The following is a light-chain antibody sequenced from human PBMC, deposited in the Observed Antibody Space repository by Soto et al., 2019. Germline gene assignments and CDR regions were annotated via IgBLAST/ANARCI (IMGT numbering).Light chain of an antibody. V-gene: IGLV1-40*01. CDR2: GNS. CDR1: SSNIGAGYD. J-gene: IGLJ3*02. Sequence: QYVLTQPPSVSGAPGQRVTISCTGSSSNIGAGYDVHWYQQLPGTAPKLLIYGNSNRPSGVPDRFSGSKSGTSASLAITGLQAEDEADYYCQSYDSSLSGSVFGGVTKLTVL. CDR3: QSYDSSLSGSV.